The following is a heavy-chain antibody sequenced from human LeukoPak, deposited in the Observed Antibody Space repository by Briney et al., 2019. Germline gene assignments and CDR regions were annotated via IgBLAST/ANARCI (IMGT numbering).Heavy chain of an antibody. CDR1: GGSFSGYY. V-gene: IGHV4-34*01. Sequence: KPSETLSLTCAVYGGSFSGYYWSWIRQPPGKGLEWIGEINHSGSTNYNPSLKSRATISVDTSKNQFSLKLSSVTAADTAVYYCARGGGGYPFGYWGQGTLVTVSS. CDR3: ARGGGGYPFGY. CDR2: INHSGST. J-gene: IGHJ4*02. D-gene: IGHD5-12*01.